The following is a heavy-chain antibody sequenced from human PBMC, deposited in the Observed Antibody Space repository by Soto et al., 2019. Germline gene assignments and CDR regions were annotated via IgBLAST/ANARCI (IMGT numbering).Heavy chain of an antibody. CDR2: INHSRST. D-gene: IGHD2-15*01. V-gene: IGHV4-34*01. Sequence: PSETLSLTCAVYGGSFSGYYWSWIRQPPGKGLKWIREINHSRSTNYNPSIKSRDNISVDTTKNQFSLKLSTVTAADMVVYYCVRDVGCSGGSCYSFDSWGHGTLVTVSS. CDR1: GGSFSGYY. CDR3: VRDVGCSGGSCYSFDS. J-gene: IGHJ4*01.